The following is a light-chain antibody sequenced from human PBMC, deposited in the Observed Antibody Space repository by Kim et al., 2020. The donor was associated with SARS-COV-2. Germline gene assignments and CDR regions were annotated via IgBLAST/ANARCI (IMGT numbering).Light chain of an antibody. CDR1: RLRGYY. V-gene: IGLV3-19*01. J-gene: IGLJ2*01. CDR2: GKN. CDR3: NSRDSSGNHVV. Sequence: ALGQTGMIPCQGDRLRGYYASWYQQKPGQAPVLVIYGKNNRPSGIPDRFSGSSSGNTASLTSTGAQAEDEADYYCNSRDSSGNHVVFGGGTQLTVL.